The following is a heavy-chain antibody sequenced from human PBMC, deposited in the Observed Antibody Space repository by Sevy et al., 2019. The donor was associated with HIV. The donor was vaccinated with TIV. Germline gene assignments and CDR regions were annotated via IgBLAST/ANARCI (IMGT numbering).Heavy chain of an antibody. Sequence: SETLSLSCSFSGDFISTYYWTWIRQAPGKGVDWIGSIQYSGTTNYNPSLKSRVTISIDTSKNQFSRNLSSVTAADTALCVCARGFAIEGLYFDFWGHGILVTVSS. CDR1: GDFISTYY. D-gene: IGHD1-26*01. V-gene: IGHV4-59*13. CDR2: IQYSGTT. CDR3: ARGFAIEGLYFDF. J-gene: IGHJ4*01.